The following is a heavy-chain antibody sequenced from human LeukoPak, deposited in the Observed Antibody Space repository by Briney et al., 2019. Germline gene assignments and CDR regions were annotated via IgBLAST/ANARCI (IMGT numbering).Heavy chain of an antibody. D-gene: IGHD3-10*01. CDR1: GFSLSSYS. CDR2: ISSSSSYI. V-gene: IGHV3-21*01. J-gene: IGHJ4*02. CDR3: ARDSDHY. Sequence: GGSLRLSCAASGFSLSSYSMNWVRQAPGKGLEWVSFISSSSSYIYYAGSVKGRFTISRDNAKNSLYLQMNSLKADDTAVYYCARDSDHYWGQGTLVTVSS.